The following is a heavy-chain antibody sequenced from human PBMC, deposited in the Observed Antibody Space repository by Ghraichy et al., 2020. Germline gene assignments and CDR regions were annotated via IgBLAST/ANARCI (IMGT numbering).Heavy chain of an antibody. V-gene: IGHV3-53*01. J-gene: IGHJ5*02. CDR2: IYKDGRT. CDR1: GFTVSTNY. D-gene: IGHD6-19*01. CDR3: AGHSGGWYGKGWFDP. Sequence: GGSLRLSCAASGFTVSTNYMSWVRQAPGKGLEWVSVIYKDGRTYYADSVKGRFTISRDNSKNTLYLQMNSLRAEDTAVYYWAGHSGGWYGKGWFDPWGQGTLVTVSP.